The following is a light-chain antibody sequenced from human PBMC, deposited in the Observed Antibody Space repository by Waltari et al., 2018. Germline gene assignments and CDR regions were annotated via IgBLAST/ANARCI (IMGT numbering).Light chain of an antibody. CDR2: DVT. V-gene: IGLV2-14*03. J-gene: IGLJ1*01. Sequence: QSALTQAASVSGSPGQSITISCTGTSSDVGGYKSVSWYQQHPGKAPKVLIFDVTNRPSGVSNRFSGSKSGNPASLTISGLQAEDEADYYCSAYTRSGTYVFGTGTKVTVL. CDR3: SAYTRSGTYV. CDR1: SSDVGGYKS.